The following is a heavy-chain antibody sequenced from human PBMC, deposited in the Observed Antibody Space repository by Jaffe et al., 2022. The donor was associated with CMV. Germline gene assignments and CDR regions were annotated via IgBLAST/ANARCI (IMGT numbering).Heavy chain of an antibody. V-gene: IGHV3-48*03. CDR3: ARDRRGSCGGSCYPLFDY. CDR2: ISSSGSTI. Sequence: EVQLVESGGGLVQPGGSLRLSCAASGFTFSSYEMNWVRQAPGKGLEWVSYISSSGSTIYYADSVKGRFTISRDNAKNSLYLQMNSLRAEDTAVYYCARDRRGSCGGSCYPLFDYWGQGTLVTVSS. D-gene: IGHD2-15*01. CDR1: GFTFSSYE. J-gene: IGHJ4*02.